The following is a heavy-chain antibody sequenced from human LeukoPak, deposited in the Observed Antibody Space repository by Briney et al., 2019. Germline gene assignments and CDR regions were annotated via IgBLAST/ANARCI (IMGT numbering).Heavy chain of an antibody. CDR1: GGSFSGYS. CDR3: ARGGYYYDSSGPDY. D-gene: IGHD3-22*01. CDR2: MIHSGST. V-gene: IGHV4-34*01. Sequence: SETLSLTCAVYGGSFSGYSWSWIRQPPGKGLEWVGEMIHSGSTNYNPSLKSRVTISVDTSKNQFSLKLSSVTAADTAVYYCARGGYYYDSSGPDYWGQGTLVTVSS. J-gene: IGHJ4*02.